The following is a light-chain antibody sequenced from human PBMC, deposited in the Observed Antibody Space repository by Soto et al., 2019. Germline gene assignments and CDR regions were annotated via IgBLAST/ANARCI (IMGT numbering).Light chain of an antibody. Sequence: QSALTQPASVSGSPGQSITISCTGTSSDIGSYNYVSWYQQHPGKAPKLMIFEVSNRPSGVSNRFSGSKSGNTASLTISGLQAEDEADYYCSSCTTSSTLEFGGGTKVTVL. CDR1: SSDIGSYNY. J-gene: IGLJ3*02. V-gene: IGLV2-14*01. CDR3: SSCTTSSTLE. CDR2: EVS.